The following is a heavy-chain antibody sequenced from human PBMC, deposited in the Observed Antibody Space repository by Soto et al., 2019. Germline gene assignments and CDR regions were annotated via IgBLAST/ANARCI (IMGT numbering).Heavy chain of an antibody. J-gene: IGHJ3*01. Sequence: EAQLVESGGGLVRPGGSLRLSCAASGFTFTYYWMLWVRQAPGQGLVWVSRIHSDGSSTTYADFVKGRFIISRDNARNTVDLQMNSVRVENTAVYYCARGDRGAFDLWGQGTVVTVSS. CDR1: GFTFTYYW. V-gene: IGHV3-74*01. D-gene: IGHD3-16*01. CDR2: IHSDGSST. CDR3: ARGDRGAFDL.